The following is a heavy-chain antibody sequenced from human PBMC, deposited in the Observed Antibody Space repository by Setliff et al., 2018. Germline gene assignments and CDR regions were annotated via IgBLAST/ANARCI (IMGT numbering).Heavy chain of an antibody. Sequence: SETLSLTCGVSGYSISSGYYWGWIRQPPGKGLEWIGSIYHSGSTYYNPSLKSRVTISVDTSKNQFSLKLSSVTAADTAVYYCAREGYYDSSGPDDAFDIWGQGTMVTVSS. J-gene: IGHJ3*02. D-gene: IGHD3-22*01. CDR3: AREGYYDSSGPDDAFDI. CDR2: IYHSGST. V-gene: IGHV4-38-2*02. CDR1: GYSISSGYY.